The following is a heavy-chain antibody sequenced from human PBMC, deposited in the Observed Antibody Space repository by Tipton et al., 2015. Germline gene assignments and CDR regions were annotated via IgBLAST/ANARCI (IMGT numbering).Heavy chain of an antibody. CDR2: ISAYNGNT. CDR3: ARGLGSPAASRDY. V-gene: IGHV1-18*01. D-gene: IGHD2-2*01. J-gene: IGHJ4*02. CDR1: GYTFTMYG. Sequence: QSGAEVKKPGASVKVSCKASGYTFTMYGISWVRQAPGQGLEWMGWISAYNGNTYYAQNFQDRVTLTTDTSRSTAYMDLRSLRSSDTAVYYCARGLGSPAASRDYWGQGTLVTVSS.